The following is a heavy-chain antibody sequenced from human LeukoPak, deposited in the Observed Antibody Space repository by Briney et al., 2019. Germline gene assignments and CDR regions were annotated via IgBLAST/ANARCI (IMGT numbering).Heavy chain of an antibody. D-gene: IGHD2-2*01. CDR1: GFTFSSYA. Sequence: GGSLRLSCAASGFTFSSYAMSWVRQAPGKGLEWVSYISSSGSTIYYADSVKGRFTISRDNAKNSLYLQMNSLRAEDTAVYYCAREIGDIVVVPAATDYYYYYYMDVWGKGTTVTVSS. V-gene: IGHV3-48*04. J-gene: IGHJ6*03. CDR2: ISSSGSTI. CDR3: AREIGDIVVVPAATDYYYYYYMDV.